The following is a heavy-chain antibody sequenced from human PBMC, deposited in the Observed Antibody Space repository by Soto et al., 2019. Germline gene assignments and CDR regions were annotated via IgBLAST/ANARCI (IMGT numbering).Heavy chain of an antibody. J-gene: IGHJ4*02. CDR3: ARHYYDSTGYYRSPLGD. CDR2: INHVATT. D-gene: IGHD3-22*01. CDR1: GGSLGGYY. Sequence: VQLQQWGAGLLKPSETLSLTCEVSGGSLGGYYWSWIRQPPGKGLEWIGEINHVATTNYNPSLKSRVTISLDMSKNQFSLKLTSVTAADTAVYYCARHYYDSTGYYRSPLGDWGQGTLVTVSS. V-gene: IGHV4-34*01.